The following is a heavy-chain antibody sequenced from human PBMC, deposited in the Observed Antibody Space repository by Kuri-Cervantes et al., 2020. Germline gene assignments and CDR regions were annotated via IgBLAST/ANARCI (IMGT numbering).Heavy chain of an antibody. Sequence: ESLKISCTVSGGSVSSGSYYWSWIRQPPGKGLEWIGYIYYSGSTNYNPSLKSRVTISVDTSENQFSLKLSSVTAADTAVYYCARERDYYDSSGYNWIDPWGQGTLVTVSS. CDR2: IYYSGST. V-gene: IGHV4-61*01. CDR1: GGSVSSGSYY. D-gene: IGHD3-22*01. CDR3: ARERDYYDSSGYNWIDP. J-gene: IGHJ5*02.